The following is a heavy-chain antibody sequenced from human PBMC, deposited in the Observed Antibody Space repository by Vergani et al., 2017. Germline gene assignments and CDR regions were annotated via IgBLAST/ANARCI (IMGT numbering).Heavy chain of an antibody. CDR1: GGTFSSYA. V-gene: IGHV1-69*04. D-gene: IGHD3-9*01. CDR3: ARVYYDILTGYYRSLDY. J-gene: IGHJ4*02. CDR2: IIPILGIA. Sequence: QVQLVQSGAEVKKPGSSVKVSCKASGGTFSSYAISWVRQAPGQGLEWMGRIIPILGIANYAQKFQGRVTITADKSTSTAYMELSSLRSDDTAVYYCARVYYDILTGYYRSLDYWGQGTLVTVSS.